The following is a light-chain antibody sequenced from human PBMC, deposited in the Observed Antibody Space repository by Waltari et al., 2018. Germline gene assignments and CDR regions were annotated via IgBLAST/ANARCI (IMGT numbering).Light chain of an antibody. CDR3: QSYDTSLSVV. Sequence: QSVLTQPPSVSGAPGQRVTISCTGSGSNIGAGYDVHWYQQLPRAAPKLLIYGSSTRPLGVPDRFFGSTSGTSASLAITGLQAEDEADYYCQSYDTSLSVVFDGGTKLTVL. CDR2: GSS. V-gene: IGLV1-40*01. J-gene: IGLJ3*02. CDR1: GSNIGAGYD.